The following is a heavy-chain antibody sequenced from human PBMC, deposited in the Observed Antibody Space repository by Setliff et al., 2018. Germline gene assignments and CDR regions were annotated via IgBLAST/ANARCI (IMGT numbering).Heavy chain of an antibody. CDR2: INWNGGSHII. CDR1: GFTFDDYG. CDR3: ARGWRSLYSGNRGHFDS. Sequence: GGSLRLSCAASGFTFDDYGMSWVRQAPGKGLEWVSTINWNGGSHIISYADSVKGRFTISRDNAKNSLYLQMNSLRAEDTAVYYCARGWRSLYSGNRGHFDSWGQGTLVTVSS. V-gene: IGHV3-20*04. J-gene: IGHJ4*02. D-gene: IGHD1-26*01.